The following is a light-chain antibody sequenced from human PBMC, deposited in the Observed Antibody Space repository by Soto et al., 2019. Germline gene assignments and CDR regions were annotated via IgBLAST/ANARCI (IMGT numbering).Light chain of an antibody. CDR2: GAS. V-gene: IGKV3-20*01. CDR1: QSVSSSY. CDR3: QQYGSSPPMIT. Sequence: EIVLTQSPGTLSLSPGERATPSCRASQSVSSSYLAWYQQKPGQAPRLLIYGASSRATGIPDRFSGSGSGTDFTLTISRLEPEDFAVYYCQQYGSSPPMITFGQGTRLEIK. J-gene: IGKJ5*01.